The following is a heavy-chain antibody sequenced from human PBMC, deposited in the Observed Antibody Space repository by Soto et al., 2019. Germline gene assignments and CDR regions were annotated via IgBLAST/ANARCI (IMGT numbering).Heavy chain of an antibody. J-gene: IGHJ4*02. CDR1: GFTFSSYG. Sequence: QVQLVESGGGVVQPGRSLRLSCAASGFTFSSYGMHWVRQAPGKGLEWVAVISYDGSNKYYADSVKGRFTISRDNSKNTLYLQMNSLRAEDTAVYYCAKRRDWGQGPLVTVSS. CDR3: AKRRD. V-gene: IGHV3-30*18. CDR2: ISYDGSNK.